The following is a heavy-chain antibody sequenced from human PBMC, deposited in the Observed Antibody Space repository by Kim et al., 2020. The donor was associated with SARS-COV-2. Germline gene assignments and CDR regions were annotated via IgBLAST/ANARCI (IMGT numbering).Heavy chain of an antibody. J-gene: IGHJ2*01. CDR3: ARGRLYQKGYCSSTSCYTLRYFDL. CDR1: GGTFSSYA. D-gene: IGHD2-2*02. Sequence: SVKVSCKASGGTFSSYAISWVRQAPGQGLEWMGGIIPIFGTANYAQKFQGRVMITADESTSTAYMELSSLRSEDTAVYYCARGRLYQKGYCSSTSCYTLRYFDLWGRGTLVTVSS. CDR2: IIPIFGTA. V-gene: IGHV1-69*13.